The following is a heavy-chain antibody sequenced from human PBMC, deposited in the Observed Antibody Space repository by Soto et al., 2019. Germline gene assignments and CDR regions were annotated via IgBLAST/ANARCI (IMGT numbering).Heavy chain of an antibody. Sequence: QVQLVQSGAEVKKPGTSVKVSCKVSGGTFSSYAISWVRQAPGQGLEWMGEIISIFGTAMYAQKFQGRVTIIADEFASTAYMELSSLRSDDTAVYYCARGGKERFRGSGMDVWGQGTTVTVSS. CDR1: GGTFSSYA. J-gene: IGHJ6*02. CDR3: ARGGKERFRGSGMDV. V-gene: IGHV1-69*01. CDR2: IISIFGTA. D-gene: IGHD1-1*01.